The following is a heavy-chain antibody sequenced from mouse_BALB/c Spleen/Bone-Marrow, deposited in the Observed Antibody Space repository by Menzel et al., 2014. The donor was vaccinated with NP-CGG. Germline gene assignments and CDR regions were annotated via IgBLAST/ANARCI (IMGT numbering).Heavy chain of an antibody. Sequence: VQLQQSGAELVRPGSSVKISCKASGYVFTDYWMNWLRQRPGQGLEWIGQIFPVNADTNYKANFKDKVTLTADKSSTTAYMQLNSLTPEDSAVYFSARFATGSFAYWGQGTLVTVSA. J-gene: IGHJ3*01. CDR3: ARFATGSFAY. CDR2: IFPVNADT. CDR1: GYVFTDYW. D-gene: IGHD1-1*01. V-gene: IGHV1-80*01.